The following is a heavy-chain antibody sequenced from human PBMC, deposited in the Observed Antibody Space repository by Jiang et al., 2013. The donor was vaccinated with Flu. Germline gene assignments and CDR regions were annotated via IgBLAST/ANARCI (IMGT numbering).Heavy chain of an antibody. D-gene: IGHD1-26*01. CDR2: ISPSGGST. V-gene: IGHV1-46*01. Sequence: RQAPGQGLEWVGIISPSGGSTSYAQKFQGRVTMTGDTSTSTVYMELSSLRSEDTAVYYCARDKGVGATRNYFDYWGQGTLVTVSS. J-gene: IGHJ4*02. CDR3: ARDKGVGATRNYFDY.